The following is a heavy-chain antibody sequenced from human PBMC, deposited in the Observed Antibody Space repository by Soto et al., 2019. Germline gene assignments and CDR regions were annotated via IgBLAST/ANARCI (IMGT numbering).Heavy chain of an antibody. V-gene: IGHV4-30-2*01. CDR2: IYHSGST. CDR1: GGSISSGGYS. D-gene: IGHD2-15*01. Sequence: PSETLSLTCAVSGGSISSGGYSWSWIRQPPGKGLEWIGYIYHSGSTYYNPSLKSRVTISVDRSKNQFSLKLSSVTAADTAAYYCARANYCSGGSCYSRSRSNADAFDIWDQGTMVTVS. J-gene: IGHJ3*02. CDR3: ARANYCSGGSCYSRSRSNADAFDI.